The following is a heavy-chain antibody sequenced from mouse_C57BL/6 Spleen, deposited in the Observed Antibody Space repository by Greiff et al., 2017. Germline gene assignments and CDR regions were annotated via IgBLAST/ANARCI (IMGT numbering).Heavy chain of an antibody. Sequence: EVQGVESGAELVKPGASVKLSCTASGFNIKDYYMHWVKQRTEQGLEWIGRIDPEDGETKYAPKFQGKATITADTSSNTAYLQLSSLTSEDTAVYYCSRSSNYPYYFDYWGQGTTLTVSS. V-gene: IGHV14-2*01. J-gene: IGHJ2*01. CDR2: IDPEDGET. D-gene: IGHD2-5*01. CDR3: SRSSNYPYYFDY. CDR1: GFNIKDYY.